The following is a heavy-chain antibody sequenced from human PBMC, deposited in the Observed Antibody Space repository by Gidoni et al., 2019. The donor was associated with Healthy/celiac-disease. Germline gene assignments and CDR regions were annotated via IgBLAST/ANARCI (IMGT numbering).Heavy chain of an antibody. Sequence: QVQLQQWGAGLLKPSETLSLTCAVYGGSFSGYYWSWIRQPPGKGLEWIGEINHSGSTNYNPSLKSRVTISVDTSKNQFSLKLSSVTAADTAVYYCARGVTMIVVVIRGHAFDIWGQGTMVTVSA. CDR1: GGSFSGYY. CDR3: ARGVTMIVVVIRGHAFDI. D-gene: IGHD3-22*01. J-gene: IGHJ3*02. CDR2: INHSGST. V-gene: IGHV4-34*01.